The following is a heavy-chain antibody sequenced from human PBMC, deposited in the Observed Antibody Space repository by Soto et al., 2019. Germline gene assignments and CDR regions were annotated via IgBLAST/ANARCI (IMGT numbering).Heavy chain of an antibody. CDR2: IYYSGST. Sequence: SETLSLTCTVSGGSISSYYWSWIRQPPGKGLEWIGYIYYSGSTNYNPSLKSRVTISVDTSKNQFSLKLSSVTAADTAVYYCARVKSPYDFHGFDYWGQGTLVTVSS. D-gene: IGHD3-3*01. CDR1: GGSISSYY. CDR3: ARVKSPYDFHGFDY. J-gene: IGHJ4*02. V-gene: IGHV4-59*01.